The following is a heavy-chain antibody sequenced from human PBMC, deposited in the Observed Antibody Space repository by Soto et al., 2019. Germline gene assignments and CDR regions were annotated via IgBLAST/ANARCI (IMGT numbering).Heavy chain of an antibody. Sequence: GESLKISCKGSGYSFTSYWIGWVRQMPGKGLEWMGIIYPGDSDTRYSPSFQGQVTISADKSISTAYLQWGSLKASDTAMYYCARLNDYDSSGYKTGPFDYWGQGTLVTVSS. V-gene: IGHV5-51*01. CDR3: ARLNDYDSSGYKTGPFDY. J-gene: IGHJ4*02. D-gene: IGHD3-22*01. CDR1: GYSFTSYW. CDR2: IYPGDSDT.